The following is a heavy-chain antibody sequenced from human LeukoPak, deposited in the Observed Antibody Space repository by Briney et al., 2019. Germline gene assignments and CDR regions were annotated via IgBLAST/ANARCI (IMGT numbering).Heavy chain of an antibody. CDR1: GFTFSSYA. J-gene: IGHJ6*04. V-gene: IGHV3-15*01. CDR3: TTDRIAAAWDV. CDR2: IKSKTDGGTT. D-gene: IGHD6-13*01. Sequence: GRSLRLSCAGSGFTFSSYAMHWVRQAPGKGLEWVGRIKSKTDGGTTDYAAPVKGRFTISRDDSKNTLYLQMNSLKTEDTAVYYCTTDRIAAAWDVWGKGTTVTVSS.